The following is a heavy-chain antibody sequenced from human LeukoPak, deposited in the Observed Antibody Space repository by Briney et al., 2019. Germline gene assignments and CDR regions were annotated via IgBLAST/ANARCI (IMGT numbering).Heavy chain of an antibody. CDR1: GFAFSSYA. Sequence: GGSLRLSCAASGFAFSSYATHWVRQAPGKGLEWVAVISYDGSNKYYADSVKGRFTISRDNSKNTLYLQMNSLRAEDTAVYYCAKSAVSVRLGDFDYWGQGTLVTVSS. D-gene: IGHD6-19*01. CDR3: AKSAVSVRLGDFDY. CDR2: ISYDGSNK. V-gene: IGHV3-30-3*02. J-gene: IGHJ4*02.